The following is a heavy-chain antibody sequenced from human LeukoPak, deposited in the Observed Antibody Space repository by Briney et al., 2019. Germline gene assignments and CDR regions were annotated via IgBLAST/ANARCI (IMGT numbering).Heavy chain of an antibody. D-gene: IGHD5-18*01. CDR1: GGSISSGGYY. CDR2: VYYSGST. V-gene: IGHV4-31*03. Sequence: PSETLSLTCTVSGGSISSGGYYWSWIRQHPGKGLEWIGYVYYSGSTYYNPSLKSRVTISVDTSKNQFSLELSSVTAADTAVYYCARGDTAMVTRPFFDYWGQGTLVTVSS. CDR3: ARGDTAMVTRPFFDY. J-gene: IGHJ4*02.